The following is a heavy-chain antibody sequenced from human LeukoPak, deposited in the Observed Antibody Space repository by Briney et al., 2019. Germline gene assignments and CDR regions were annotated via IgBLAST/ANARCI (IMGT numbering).Heavy chain of an antibody. D-gene: IGHD4/OR15-4a*01. V-gene: IGHV3-74*01. J-gene: IGHJ4*02. CDR1: GFTFDDYA. Sequence: GGSLRLSCAASGFTFDDYAMHWVRQAPGKGLVWVSRINTDGTSTNYADSVKGRFTISRDNAKNTLYLQMNSLRAEDTAVYSCARANNFDYWGQGTLVTVSS. CDR2: INTDGTST. CDR3: ARANNFDY.